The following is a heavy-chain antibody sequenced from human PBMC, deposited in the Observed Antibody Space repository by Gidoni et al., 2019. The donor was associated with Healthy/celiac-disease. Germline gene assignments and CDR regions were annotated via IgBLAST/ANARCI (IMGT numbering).Heavy chain of an antibody. Sequence: QVQLQESGPGLVKPSETLSLTCTVSGGSISSYYWSWIRQPPGKGLEWIGYIYYSGSTNYNPSLKSRVTISVDTSKNQFSLKLSSVTAADTAVYYCARGELELPQYYFDYWGQGTLVTVSS. CDR3: ARGELELPQYYFDY. D-gene: IGHD1-7*01. V-gene: IGHV4-59*08. CDR2: IYYSGST. J-gene: IGHJ4*02. CDR1: GGSISSYY.